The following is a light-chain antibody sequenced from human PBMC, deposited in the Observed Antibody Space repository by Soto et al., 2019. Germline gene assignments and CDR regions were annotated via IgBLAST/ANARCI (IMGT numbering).Light chain of an antibody. CDR3: QQRNVWPPVT. J-gene: IGKJ5*01. CDR2: DAY. CDR1: QSFRGL. V-gene: IGKV3-11*01. Sequence: EVVLTQSPVTLSLSPGERATLSCRASQSFRGLLAWYQQKPGQAPRLLIYDAYNRATGIPPRFSGSGSGTDFTLTISSLEPEDSAVYYCQQRNVWPPVTFGQGTRLEIK.